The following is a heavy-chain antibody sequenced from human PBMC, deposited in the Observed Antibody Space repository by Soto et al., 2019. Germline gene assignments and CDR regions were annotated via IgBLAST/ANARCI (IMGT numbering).Heavy chain of an antibody. V-gene: IGHV6-1*01. CDR2: TYYRSKWYN. CDR1: GDSVSSNSAA. Sequence: SQTLSLTCAISGDSVSSNSAAWNWIRQSPSRGLEWLGRTYYRSKWYNDYAVSAKSRITINPDTSKNQFSLKLSSVTAADTAVYYCALYYYDSSGYYHDYWGQGTLVTVSS. D-gene: IGHD3-22*01. J-gene: IGHJ4*02. CDR3: ALYYYDSSGYYHDY.